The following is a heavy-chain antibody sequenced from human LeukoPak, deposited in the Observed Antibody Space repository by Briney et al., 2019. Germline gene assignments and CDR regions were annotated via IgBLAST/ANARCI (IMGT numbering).Heavy chain of an antibody. CDR2: ISWNSGSI. J-gene: IGHJ6*02. CDR3: AKDPIASSGWRDYYYYYGMGV. D-gene: IGHD6-19*01. Sequence: GGSLRLSCAASGFTFDDYAMHWVRQAPGKGLEWVSGISWNSGSIGYADSVKGRFTISRDNAKNSLYLQMNSLRAEDTALYYCAKDPIASSGWRDYYYYYGMGVWGQGTTVTVSS. CDR1: GFTFDDYA. V-gene: IGHV3-9*01.